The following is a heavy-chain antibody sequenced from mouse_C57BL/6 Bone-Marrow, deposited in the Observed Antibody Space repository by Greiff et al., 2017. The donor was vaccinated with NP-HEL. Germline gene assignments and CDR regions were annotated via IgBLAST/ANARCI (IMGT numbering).Heavy chain of an antibody. D-gene: IGHD1-1*01. CDR3: ARLIITTVVANRYFDV. V-gene: IGHV1-26*01. J-gene: IGHJ1*03. CDR1: GYTFTDYY. CDR2: INPNNGGT. Sequence: EVQLQQSGPELVKPGASVKISCKASGYTFTDYYMNWVKQSHGKSLEWIGDINPNNGGTSYNQKFKGKATLTVDKSSSTAYMELRSLTSEDSAVYYCARLIITTVVANRYFDVWGTGTTVTVSS.